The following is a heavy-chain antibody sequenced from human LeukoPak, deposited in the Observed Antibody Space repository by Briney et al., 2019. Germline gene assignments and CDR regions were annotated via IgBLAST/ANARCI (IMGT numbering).Heavy chain of an antibody. CDR1: GYSISSGYY. Sequence: SETLSLTCAVSGYSISSGYYWGWIRQPPGKGLEWIGSIYYSGSTYYNPSLKSRVTISVDTSKNQFSLKLSSVTAADTAVYYCASHTAMVRGPFDYWGQGTLVTVSS. D-gene: IGHD5-18*01. J-gene: IGHJ4*02. CDR3: ASHTAMVRGPFDY. V-gene: IGHV4-38-2*01. CDR2: IYYSGST.